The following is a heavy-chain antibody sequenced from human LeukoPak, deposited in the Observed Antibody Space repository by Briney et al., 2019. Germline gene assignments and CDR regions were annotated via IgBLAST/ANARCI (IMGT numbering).Heavy chain of an antibody. V-gene: IGHV3-30*18. CDR3: AKPHFDWLHDAFDI. D-gene: IGHD3-9*01. CDR2: ISSDGGNK. CDR1: GFTFSSYG. Sequence: GGSLRLSCAASGFTFSSYGMHWVRQAPGKGLEWVAVISSDGGNKYYADSVKGRFTISRDNSKNTLYLQMNSLRAEDTAVSYCAKPHFDWLHDAFDIWGQGTMVTVSS. J-gene: IGHJ3*02.